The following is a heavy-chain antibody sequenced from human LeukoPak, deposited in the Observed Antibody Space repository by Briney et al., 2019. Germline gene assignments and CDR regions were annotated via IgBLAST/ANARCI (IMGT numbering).Heavy chain of an antibody. J-gene: IGHJ5*02. CDR2: INWNGDST. D-gene: IGHD3-10*01. CDR3: AREGSGSYYNWIDP. CDR1: AFTFEDYA. Sequence: PGGSLRLSCAASAFTFEDYAMSWVRQAPGKGLEWVCDINWNGDSTGYADSVKGRFTISRDNAKNSLYLQMNSLRVEDTAVYYCAREGSGSYYNWIDPWGQGIVVAVSS. V-gene: IGHV3-20*04.